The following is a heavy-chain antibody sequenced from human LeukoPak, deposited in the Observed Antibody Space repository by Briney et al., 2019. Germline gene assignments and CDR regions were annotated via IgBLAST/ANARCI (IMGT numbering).Heavy chain of an antibody. CDR2: IYSGGST. J-gene: IGHJ4*02. CDR3: ARGIRDGYNFFDY. V-gene: IGHV3-53*01. D-gene: IGHD5-24*01. CDR1: GFTVSSNY. Sequence: GGSLRLSCAASGFTVSSNYMSWVRQAPGKGLEWVSAIYSGGSTYYADSVKGRFTISRDNSKNTLYLQMNSLRAEDTAVYYCARGIRDGYNFFDYWGQGTLVTVSS.